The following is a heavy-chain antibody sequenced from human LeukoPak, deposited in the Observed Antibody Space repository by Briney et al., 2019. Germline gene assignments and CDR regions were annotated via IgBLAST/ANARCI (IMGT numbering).Heavy chain of an antibody. CDR2: INPNSGGT. Sequence: ASVKVSCKASGYTFTGYYMHWVRQAPGQGLEWMGWINPNSGGTNYAQKFQGRVTMTRDTSISTAYMELSRLGSDDTAVYYCARFIVVRGVITKRGFDPWGQGTLVTVSS. CDR1: GYTFTGYY. D-gene: IGHD3-10*01. J-gene: IGHJ5*02. CDR3: ARFIVVRGVITKRGFDP. V-gene: IGHV1-2*02.